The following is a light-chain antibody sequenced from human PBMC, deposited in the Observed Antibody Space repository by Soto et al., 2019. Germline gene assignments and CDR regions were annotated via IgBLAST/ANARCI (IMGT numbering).Light chain of an antibody. CDR3: SSYTSSMTNV. CDR1: SSDVGAYNF. V-gene: IGLV2-8*01. J-gene: IGLJ1*01. Sequence: QSVLTQPPSASGSPGQSVTISCTGTSSDVGAYNFVSWYQQHPGEAPKLMIYEVRKRPSGVSDRFSGSKSGNTASLTISGLQAADEADYFCSSYTSSMTNVFGSGTKVTVL. CDR2: EVR.